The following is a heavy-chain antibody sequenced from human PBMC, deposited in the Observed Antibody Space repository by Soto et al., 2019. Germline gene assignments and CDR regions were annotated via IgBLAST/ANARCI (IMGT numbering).Heavy chain of an antibody. D-gene: IGHD3-9*01. Sequence: PGGSLRLSCAASGFTVSSNYMSWVRQAPGKGLEWVSVIYSGGSTYYADSVKGRFTISRDNSKNTLYLQMNSLRAEDTAVYYCAREAVTIFPNYYYYGMDVWGQGTTVTVSS. CDR3: AREAVTIFPNYYYYGMDV. J-gene: IGHJ6*02. CDR2: IYSGGST. V-gene: IGHV3-53*01. CDR1: GFTVSSNY.